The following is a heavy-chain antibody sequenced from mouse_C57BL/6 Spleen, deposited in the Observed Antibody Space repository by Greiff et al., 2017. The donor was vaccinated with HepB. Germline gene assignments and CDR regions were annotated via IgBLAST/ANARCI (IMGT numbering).Heavy chain of an antibody. V-gene: IGHV1-52*01. CDR3: ARWLLRGYYAMDY. D-gene: IGHD2-3*01. Sequence: QVQLQQPGAELVRPGSSVKLSCKASGYTFTSYWMHWVKQRPIQGLEWIGNIDPSDSETHYNQKFKDKATLTVDKSSSTAYMQLSSLTSEDSAVYYCARWLLRGYYAMDYWGQGTSVNVSS. CDR2: IDPSDSET. CDR1: GYTFTSYW. J-gene: IGHJ4*01.